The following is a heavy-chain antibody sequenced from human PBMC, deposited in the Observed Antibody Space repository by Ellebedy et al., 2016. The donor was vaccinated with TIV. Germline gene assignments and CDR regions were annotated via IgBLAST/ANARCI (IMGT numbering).Heavy chain of an antibody. CDR1: GYSFTSYW. CDR2: IYPGDSDT. CDR3: ARHPPYYYGSGEIDY. J-gene: IGHJ4*02. D-gene: IGHD3-10*01. V-gene: IGHV5-51*01. Sequence: GESLKISCKGSGYSFTSYWIGWVRQMPGKGLEWMGIIYPGDSDTSYSPSFQGQVTISADKSISTAYLQWSSLKASDTAMYYCARHPPYYYGSGEIDYWGQGTLVTVSS.